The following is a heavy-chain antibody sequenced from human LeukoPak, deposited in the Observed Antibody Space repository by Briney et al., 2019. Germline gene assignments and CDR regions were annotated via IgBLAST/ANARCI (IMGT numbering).Heavy chain of an antibody. Sequence: PGRSLRLSCAASGFSFRSHAMHWVRQAPGKGPEWVAIIWYDGSKIYYADSVKGRFTISRDDSKTTLYLQMNRLRGEETAVYWCAKGSGQGLPQYYFDYGGEGTRLTVS. V-gene: IGHV3-33*03. CDR3: AKGSGQGLPQYYFDY. CDR1: GFSFRSHA. CDR2: IWYDGSKI. D-gene: IGHD6-19*01. J-gene: IGHJ4*02.